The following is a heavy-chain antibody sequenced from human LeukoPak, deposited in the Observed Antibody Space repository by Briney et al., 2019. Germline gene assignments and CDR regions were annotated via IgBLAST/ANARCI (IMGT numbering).Heavy chain of an antibody. CDR1: GFTFSNYA. Sequence: PGGALRLSCAASGFTFSNYAMSWVRQAPGRGVEWVSAITGSGGNTYYADSVEGRFTISRDDSNNTVFLQMTSLRAQDPAVYYCAKWGDYDVLTGYYVSDYWGQGTLVTVSS. CDR3: AKWGDYDVLTGYYVSDY. J-gene: IGHJ4*02. V-gene: IGHV3-23*01. D-gene: IGHD3-9*01. CDR2: ITGSGGNT.